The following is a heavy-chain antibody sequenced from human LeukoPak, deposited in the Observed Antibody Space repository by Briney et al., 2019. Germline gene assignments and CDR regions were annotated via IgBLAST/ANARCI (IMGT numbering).Heavy chain of an antibody. CDR3: ARDEGPYCSSTSCKTGMDV. CDR2: IYYSGST. D-gene: IGHD2-2*01. CDR1: GGAISSGDYY. V-gene: IGHV4-30-4*01. Sequence: SETLSVTCTVSGGAISSGDYYWSWIRQPPVKGLEWIGYIYYSGSTYYNPSLKSRVTISVDTSKNQFSLKLSSVTAAHTAVYYCARDEGPYCSSTSCKTGMDVWGQGTTVTVSS. J-gene: IGHJ6*02.